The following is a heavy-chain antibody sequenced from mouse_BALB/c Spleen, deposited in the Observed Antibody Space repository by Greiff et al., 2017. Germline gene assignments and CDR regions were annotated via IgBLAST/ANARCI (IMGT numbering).Heavy chain of an antibody. CDR2: INPYNDGT. J-gene: IGHJ4*01. CDR3: ARGGNQYYYAMDY. CDR1: GYTFTSYV. V-gene: IGHV1-14*01. D-gene: IGHD2-1*01. Sequence: EVQLQQSGPELVKPGASVKMSCKASGYTFTSYVMHWVKQKPGQGLEWIGYINPYNDGTKYNEKFKGKATLTSDKSSSTAYMELSSLTSEDSAVYYCARGGNQYYYAMDYWGQGTSVTVSS.